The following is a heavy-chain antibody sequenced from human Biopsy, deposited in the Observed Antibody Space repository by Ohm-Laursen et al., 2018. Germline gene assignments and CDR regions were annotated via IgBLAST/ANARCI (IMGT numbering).Heavy chain of an antibody. CDR3: ATKLTGYFHH. Sequence: ASVKVSCKASGYTFTDSYMHWVRQAPGQGLEWMGWINPNSGGTNYAQKFQGRVTMTRDASMSTAYMELNRLRSDDTAVYYCATKLTGYFHHWGQGTLVIVSS. CDR2: INPNSGGT. V-gene: IGHV1-2*02. J-gene: IGHJ1*01. CDR1: GYTFTDSY. D-gene: IGHD3-9*01.